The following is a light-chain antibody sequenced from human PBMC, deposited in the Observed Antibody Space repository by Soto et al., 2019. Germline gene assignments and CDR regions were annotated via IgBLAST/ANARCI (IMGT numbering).Light chain of an antibody. V-gene: IGLV2-8*01. CDR3: SSYAGSNTLV. CDR2: EVS. J-gene: IGLJ3*02. Sequence: QSALTQPPSASGSPGQSVTISCTGTSSDVGGYNFVSWYQQHPGKAPKLVIHEVSKRPSGVPDRFSGSKSGNTASLTVSGLQAEDEAAYHCSSYAGSNTLVFGGGTKLTVL. CDR1: SSDVGGYNF.